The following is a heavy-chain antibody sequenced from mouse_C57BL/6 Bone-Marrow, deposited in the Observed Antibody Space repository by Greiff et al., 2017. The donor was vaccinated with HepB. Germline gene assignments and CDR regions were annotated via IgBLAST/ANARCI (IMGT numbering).Heavy chain of an antibody. Sequence: EVHLVESGGGLVQPGESLKFSCESYEYEFPSHDMSWVRKTPEKRLELVASINSDGGSTYYPDTLERRVIITRDNSKNTPYLQLSSLRSEDTALYYCARTVYSNYGYWGQGTTLTVSS. V-gene: IGHV5-2*01. D-gene: IGHD2-5*01. CDR1: EYEFPSHD. CDR2: INSDGGST. CDR3: ARTVYSNYGY. J-gene: IGHJ2*01.